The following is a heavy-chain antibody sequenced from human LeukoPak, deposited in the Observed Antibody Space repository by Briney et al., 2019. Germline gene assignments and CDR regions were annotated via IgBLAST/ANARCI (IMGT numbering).Heavy chain of an antibody. Sequence: GGSLRPSCAASGFTFSSYWMHWVRQAPGKGLVWVSRINSDGSSTSYADSVKGRFTISRDNAKNTLYLQMNSLRAEDTAVYYCARDRVRGVIITNYYYYGMDVWGQGTTVTVSS. J-gene: IGHJ6*02. D-gene: IGHD3-10*01. CDR1: GFTFSSYW. V-gene: IGHV3-74*01. CDR2: INSDGSST. CDR3: ARDRVRGVIITNYYYYGMDV.